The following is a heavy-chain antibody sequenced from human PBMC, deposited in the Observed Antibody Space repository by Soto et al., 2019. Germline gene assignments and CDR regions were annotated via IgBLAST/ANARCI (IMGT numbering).Heavy chain of an antibody. V-gene: IGHV3-23*01. CDR3: AKDSTYYDFWSGLRPLSESYYGMDV. J-gene: IGHJ6*02. D-gene: IGHD3-3*01. CDR1: GFTFSSYA. CDR2: ISGSGGST. Sequence: AGGSLRLSCAASGFTFSSYAMSWVRQAPGKGLEWVSAISGSGGSTYYADSVKGRFTISRDNSKNTLYLQMNSLRAEDTAVYYCAKDSTYYDFWSGLRPLSESYYGMDVWGQGTTVTVSS.